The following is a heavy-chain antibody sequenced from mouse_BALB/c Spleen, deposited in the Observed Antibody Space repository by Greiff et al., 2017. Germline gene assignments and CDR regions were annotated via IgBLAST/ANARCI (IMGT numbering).Heavy chain of an antibody. J-gene: IGHJ3*01. CDR3: ARRDGLAFAY. V-gene: IGHV8-12*01. CDR2: IYWDDDK. Sequence: QVTLKVSGPGILQPSQTLSLTCSFSGFSLSTSGMGVSWIRQPSGKGLEWLAHIYWDDDKRYNPSLKSRLTISKDTSSNQVFLKITSVDTADTATYYCARRDGLAFAYWGQGTLVTVSA. CDR1: GFSLSTSGMG. D-gene: IGHD1-1*02.